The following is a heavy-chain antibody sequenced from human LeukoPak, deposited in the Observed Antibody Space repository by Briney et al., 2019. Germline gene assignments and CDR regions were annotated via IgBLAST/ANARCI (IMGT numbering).Heavy chain of an antibody. D-gene: IGHD1-1*01. CDR3: TTDREGFLVQLDY. V-gene: IGHV3-15*01. CDR1: GFTFSNAW. Sequence: PGGSLRLSCAASGFTFSNAWMSWVRQAPGKGLEWVGRIKSKTDGGTTDYAAPVKGRFTISRDDSKNTLYLQMNSLKTEDTAVYYCTTDREGFLVQLDYWGQGTLVTVSS. CDR2: IKSKTDGGTT. J-gene: IGHJ4*02.